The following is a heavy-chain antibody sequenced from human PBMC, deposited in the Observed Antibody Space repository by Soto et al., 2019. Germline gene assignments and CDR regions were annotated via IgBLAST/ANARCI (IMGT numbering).Heavy chain of an antibody. CDR1: GDSVSSNTVA. CDR2: PYSRSIYYN. CDR3: ARGKYSGFDI. V-gene: IGHV6-1*01. Sequence: SQTLSLTCVVSGDSVSSNTVAWNWIRQSPSRGLEWLGRPYSRSIYYNEDMPPVRSRITITRDSSKNQVSLQLKSVTAEDTAMYFCARGKYSGFDIWGQGTKVTVSS. D-gene: IGHD1-1*01. J-gene: IGHJ3*02.